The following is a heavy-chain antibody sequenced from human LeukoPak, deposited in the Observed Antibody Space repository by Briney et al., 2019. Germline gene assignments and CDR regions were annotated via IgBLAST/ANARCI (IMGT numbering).Heavy chain of an antibody. D-gene: IGHD7-27*01. Sequence: GESLKISCKGSGYSFTSYWIGWVRQMPGKGLEWMGIIYPGDSDTRYNPSSRGQVTISADKSISTAYLQWSSLKASDTAMYYCARLRVTGEFYYYYYMDVWGKGTTVTVSS. J-gene: IGHJ6*03. CDR2: IYPGDSDT. V-gene: IGHV5-51*01. CDR3: ARLRVTGEFYYYYYMDV. CDR1: GYSFTSYW.